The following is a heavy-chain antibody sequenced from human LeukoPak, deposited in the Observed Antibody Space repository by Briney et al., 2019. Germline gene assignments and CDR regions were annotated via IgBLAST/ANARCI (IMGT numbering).Heavy chain of an antibody. D-gene: IGHD3-10*01. J-gene: IGHJ4*02. CDR3: ARGGAYWGGQYFDY. CDR2: IYYSGNT. V-gene: IGHV4-59*01. CDR1: GGFFNRKF. Sequence: PSETLSLTCTVSGGFFNRKFWSWVRQPPGKGLEWIGYIYYSGNTNYNPFLKSRVTISVDTSKRQFSLKLSSVTAADTVVYYCARGGAYWGGQYFDYWGPGSLVTVSS.